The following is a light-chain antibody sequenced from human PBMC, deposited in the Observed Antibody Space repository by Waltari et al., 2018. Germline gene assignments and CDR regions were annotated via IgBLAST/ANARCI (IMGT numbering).Light chain of an antibody. CDR2: DDS. CDR1: DIGIKS. J-gene: IGLJ3*02. V-gene: IGLV3-21*04. Sequence: SYVLTQPPAVSVAPGKTATIICGGHDIGIKSVHWYQQKPGQAPMLVIHDDSDRPSGIPERFFGSNAENTATLTISGVEAGDEADYYCQVWDNSSDQWVFGGGTKLTVL. CDR3: QVWDNSSDQWV.